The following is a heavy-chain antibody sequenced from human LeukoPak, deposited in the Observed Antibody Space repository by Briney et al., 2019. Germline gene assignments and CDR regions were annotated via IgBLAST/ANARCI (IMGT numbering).Heavy chain of an antibody. D-gene: IGHD3/OR15-3a*01. CDR3: ARGRGLVTPAEYFQH. CDR2: ISSSSSTI. Sequence: PGGSLRLSCAASGFTFSSYVMHWVRQAPGKGLEWVSYISSSSSTIYYADSVKGRFTISRDNAKNSLYLQMSSLRAEDTAVYYCARGRGLVTPAEYFQHWGQGTLVTVSS. CDR1: GFTFSSYV. V-gene: IGHV3-48*04. J-gene: IGHJ1*01.